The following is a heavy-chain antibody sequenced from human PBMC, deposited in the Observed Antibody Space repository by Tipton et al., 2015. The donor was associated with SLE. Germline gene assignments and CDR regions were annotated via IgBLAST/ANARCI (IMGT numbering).Heavy chain of an antibody. D-gene: IGHD1-14*01. Sequence: VKPSETLSLICSVSGYSIRSGYYWGWIRQTPGKGLEWIGNIFLSGDTDYNPSLKSRVTISVDTSKNQFYLELKSVTAADTAVYYCARWGAQLGTDNWFDPWGQGTLVSVSS. CDR2: IFLSGDT. CDR1: GYSIRSGYY. CDR3: ARWGAQLGTDNWFDP. J-gene: IGHJ5*02. V-gene: IGHV4-38-2*02.